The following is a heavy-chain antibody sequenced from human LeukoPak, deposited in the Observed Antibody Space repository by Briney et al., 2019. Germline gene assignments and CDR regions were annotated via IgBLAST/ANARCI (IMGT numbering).Heavy chain of an antibody. CDR1: GFTFSSNG. CDR2: IWYDGSNK. V-gene: IGHV3-33*01. Sequence: GRSLRLSCAASGFTFSSNGMHWVRQAPGKGLEWVAVIWYDGSNKYYADSVKGRFTISRDNSKNTLYLQMNSLRAEDTAVYYCARVMVATVYYYYGMDVWGQGTTVTVSS. J-gene: IGHJ6*02. D-gene: IGHD5-12*01. CDR3: ARVMVATVYYYYGMDV.